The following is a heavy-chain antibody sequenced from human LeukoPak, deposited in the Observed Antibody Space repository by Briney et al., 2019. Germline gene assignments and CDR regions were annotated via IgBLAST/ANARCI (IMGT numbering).Heavy chain of an antibody. Sequence: SETLSLTCAVYGGSFSGFYWGWIRQPPGKGLEWIGEINHSGSTNYNPSLKSRVTISVDTSKNQFSLKLRSVTAADTAVYYCARDPGGIAARLLKFDPWGQGTLVTVSS. D-gene: IGHD6-6*01. CDR1: GGSFSGFY. CDR2: INHSGST. CDR3: ARDPGGIAARLLKFDP. V-gene: IGHV4-34*01. J-gene: IGHJ5*02.